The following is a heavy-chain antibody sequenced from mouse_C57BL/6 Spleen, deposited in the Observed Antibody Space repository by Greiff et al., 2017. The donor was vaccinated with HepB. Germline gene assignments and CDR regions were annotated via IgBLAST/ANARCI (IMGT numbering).Heavy chain of an antibody. J-gene: IGHJ4*01. D-gene: IGHD3-2*02. V-gene: IGHV1-55*01. CDR3: ARYSSGYEDYAMDY. CDR2: IYPGSGST. Sequence: QVQLQQPGAELVKPGASVKMSCKASGYTFTSYWITWVKQRPGQGLEWIGDIYPGSGSTNYNEKFKSKATLTVDTSSSTAYMQLSSLTSEDSAVYYCARYSSGYEDYAMDYWGQGTSVTVSS. CDR1: GYTFTSYW.